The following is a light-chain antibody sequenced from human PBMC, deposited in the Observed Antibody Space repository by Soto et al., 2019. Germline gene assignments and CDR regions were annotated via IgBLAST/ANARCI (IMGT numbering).Light chain of an antibody. CDR1: QSVSTS. J-gene: IGKJ4*01. Sequence: EIVMTQSPATLSVSPGETVTLSCRASQSVSTSVAWYQQKPGQAPRLLIYAAFTRDTAVPARFSGSGSGTEFALTISGLQSEDFAVYHCQQHKDWPLTFGGGTKVDIK. V-gene: IGKV3-15*01. CDR3: QQHKDWPLT. CDR2: AAF.